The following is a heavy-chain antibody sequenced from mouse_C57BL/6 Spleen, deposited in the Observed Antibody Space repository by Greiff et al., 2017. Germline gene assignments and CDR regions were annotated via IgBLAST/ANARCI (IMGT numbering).Heavy chain of an antibody. CDR1: GYTFTSYW. D-gene: IGHD1-1*01. J-gene: IGHJ4*01. Sequence: VQLQQPGTELVKPGASVKLSCKASGYTFTSYWMHWVKQRPGQGLEWIGNINPSNGGTNYNEKFKSKATLTVDKSSSTAYMQLSSLTSEDSAVYYCARGGYGSSYDYYAMDYWGQGTSVTVSS. CDR2: INPSNGGT. CDR3: ARGGYGSSYDYYAMDY. V-gene: IGHV1-53*01.